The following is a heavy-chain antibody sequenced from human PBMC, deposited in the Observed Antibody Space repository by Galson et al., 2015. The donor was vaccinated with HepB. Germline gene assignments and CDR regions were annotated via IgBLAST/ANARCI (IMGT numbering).Heavy chain of an antibody. Sequence: SVKVSCKASGYTFTNYGFHWVRQAPGQRLEWMGWINAGNGNTKYSQKFQGRVTITTDTSTSTAYMELRSLRSDDTAVYYCARGLTGYLFDPWGQGTLVTVSS. CDR3: ARGLTGYLFDP. CDR2: INAGNGNT. V-gene: IGHV1-3*01. D-gene: IGHD3-9*01. CDR1: GYTFTNYG. J-gene: IGHJ5*02.